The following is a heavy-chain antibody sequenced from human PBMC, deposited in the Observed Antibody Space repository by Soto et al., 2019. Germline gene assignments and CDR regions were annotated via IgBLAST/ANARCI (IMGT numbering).Heavy chain of an antibody. D-gene: IGHD5-12*01. CDR2: IPSRGRP. V-gene: IGHV4-30-4*01. J-gene: IGHJ5*02. Sequence: QVQLRESGPGLVKPSETLSLTCSVSGASIAGGSYYWSWVRQPPGKGLAWIGYIPSRGRPFYNPSLTSRGTISADSSMNQLSLQLTSVTAADTAVYYCVRDQYSGYDFALWGQGNLVTVSS. CDR1: GASIAGGSYY. CDR3: VRDQYSGYDFAL.